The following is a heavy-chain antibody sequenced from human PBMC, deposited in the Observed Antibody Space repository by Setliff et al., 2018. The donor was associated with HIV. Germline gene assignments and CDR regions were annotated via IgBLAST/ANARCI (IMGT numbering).Heavy chain of an antibody. D-gene: IGHD6-13*01. J-gene: IGHJ5*02. CDR3: ARGGDSSSWYWGRWFDP. CDR2: ITHTRAT. Sequence: TLSLTCAVYGESLSGYYWSWIRQPPGKGLEWIGDITHTRATNYNPSLQSRVTMSVDTSKNQFSLKLNSVTAADTAVYYCARGGDSSSWYWGRWFDPWGQGTLVTVSS. CDR1: GESLSGYY. V-gene: IGHV4-34*01.